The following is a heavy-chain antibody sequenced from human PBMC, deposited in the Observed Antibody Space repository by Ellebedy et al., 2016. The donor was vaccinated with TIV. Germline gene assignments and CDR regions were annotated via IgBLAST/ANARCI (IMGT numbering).Heavy chain of an antibody. D-gene: IGHD3-22*01. V-gene: IGHV4-59*08. CDR3: ARPVDDLSIGAFDI. J-gene: IGHJ3*02. Sequence: MPSETLSLTCTVSGGSISSHYWSWIRQPPGKGLEWIGYIYYSGTTNYNPSLKSRVTFSVDTSKSQFSLKLTSVTAADTAVYYCARPVDDLSIGAFDIWGQGAMVTVSS. CDR2: IYYSGTT. CDR1: GGSISSHY.